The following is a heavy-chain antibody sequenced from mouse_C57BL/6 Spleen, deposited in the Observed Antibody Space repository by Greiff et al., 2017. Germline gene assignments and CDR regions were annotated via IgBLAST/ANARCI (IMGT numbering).Heavy chain of an antibody. CDR3: AREGAYYDAY. CDR2: IYPSDSET. D-gene: IGHD2-10*01. Sequence: QVQLQQPGAELVRPGSSVKLSCKASGYTFTSYWMDWVKQRPGQGLEWIGNIYPSDSETHYNQKFKDKATLTVDKSSSTAYMQLSSLTSEDSAVYYCAREGAYYDAYWGQGTLVTVSA. V-gene: IGHV1-61*01. CDR1: GYTFTSYW. J-gene: IGHJ3*01.